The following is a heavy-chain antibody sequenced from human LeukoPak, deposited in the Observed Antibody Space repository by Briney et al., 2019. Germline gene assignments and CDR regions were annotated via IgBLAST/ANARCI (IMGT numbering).Heavy chain of an antibody. J-gene: IGHJ6*03. CDR3: ARMSQVSGYYCSGGSCYSYYYYYMDV. V-gene: IGHV4-4*02. CDR1: GDSISRSNW. D-gene: IGHD2-15*01. CDR2: IYHSGST. Sequence: SETLSLTCAVSGDSISRSNWWGWVRHPPGKGLEWSGEIYHSGSTNYNPSLRSRVTLSVDKSKNQFSLKLSSVTAADTAVYYCARMSQVSGYYCSGGSCYSYYYYYMDVWGKGTTVTVSS.